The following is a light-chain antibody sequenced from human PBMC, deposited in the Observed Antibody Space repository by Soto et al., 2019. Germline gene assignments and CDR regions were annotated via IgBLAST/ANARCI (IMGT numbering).Light chain of an antibody. V-gene: IGKV3-11*01. CDR3: QQRKTWPET. Sequence: EIVLTQSPATLSLSPGETATLSCRASQSVNSHLAWYQQKPGQAPRLLIFDTSYRAAGIPVRFSGGGSGTDFTLTISSLQPEDFAIYYCQQRKTWPETFGQGTKLEIK. J-gene: IGKJ2*01. CDR1: QSVNSH. CDR2: DTS.